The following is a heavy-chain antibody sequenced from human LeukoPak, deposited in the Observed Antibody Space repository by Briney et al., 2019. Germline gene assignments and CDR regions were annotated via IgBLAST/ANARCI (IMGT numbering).Heavy chain of an antibody. Sequence: GRSLRLSCAASGFTFSSYGMHWVRRAPGKGLEGVADISYDGSSKYYAGSVKGRFTISRDNSKNTLYLQMNSLRAEDTAVYYCAKDLEVYDILTGYDDSWGQGTLGTASS. CDR2: ISYDGSSK. D-gene: IGHD3-9*01. CDR1: GFTFSSYG. J-gene: IGHJ4*02. CDR3: AKDLEVYDILTGYDDS. V-gene: IGHV3-30*18.